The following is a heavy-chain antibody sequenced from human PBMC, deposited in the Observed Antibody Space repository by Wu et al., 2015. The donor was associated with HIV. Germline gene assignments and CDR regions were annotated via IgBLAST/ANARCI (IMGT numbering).Heavy chain of an antibody. J-gene: IGHJ5*02. CDR2: IIPIFGTA. V-gene: IGHV1-69*12. CDR1: GGTFSSYA. CDR3: ATINLSGWFGP. Sequence: QVQLVQSGAEVKKPGSSVKVSCKASGGTFSSYAISWVLQAPGQGLEWMGGIIPIFGTANYAQKFQGRITITADESTSTVYMELRSLTSDDTAVYYCATINLSGWFGPWGQGTPVIVSS. D-gene: IGHD2/OR15-2a*01.